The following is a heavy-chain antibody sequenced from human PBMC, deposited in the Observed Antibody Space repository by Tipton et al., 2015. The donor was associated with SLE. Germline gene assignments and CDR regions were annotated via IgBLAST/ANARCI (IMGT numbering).Heavy chain of an antibody. D-gene: IGHD3-10*01. CDR2: IKEDGSEK. J-gene: IGHJ3*02. CDR1: GFTFSSSW. V-gene: IGHV3-7*04. CDR3: ATETSSGAFDI. Sequence: SLRLSCAASGFTFSSSWMNWVRLAPGKGLEWVANIKEDGSEKHYGDSVKGRFTISRDNAKNSLYLQINRLRAEDTALYYCATETSSGAFDIWGQGTMVTVSS.